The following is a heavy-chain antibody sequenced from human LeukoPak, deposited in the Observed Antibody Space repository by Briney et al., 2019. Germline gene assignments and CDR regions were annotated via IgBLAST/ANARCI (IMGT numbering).Heavy chain of an antibody. CDR1: GFTFSDYF. J-gene: IGHJ6*03. CDR3: ARDFADYYYMDV. V-gene: IGHV3-11*01. Sequence: GGSLRLSCAASGFTFSDYFMTWIRQAPGKGREWVSYISSSGSTIYYADSVKGRFTMSRDNSKNSLFLQMNSLRAEDTAVYYCARDFADYYYMDVWGKGTTVTVSS. CDR2: ISSSGSTI.